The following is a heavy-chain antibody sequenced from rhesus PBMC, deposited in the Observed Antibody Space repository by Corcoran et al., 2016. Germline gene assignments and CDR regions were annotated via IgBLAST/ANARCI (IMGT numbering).Heavy chain of an antibody. V-gene: IGHV4-93*01. J-gene: IGHJ4*01. D-gene: IGHD2-15*01. CDR2: FFGGRGIT. Sequence: QMQLQESGPAVVKPSETLSLTCAVSGGSISSNYWWRWIRQSPGKGLEWIGGFFGGRGITDYNPFLKSRVSISTDTSKNQVSLKVTSVTAADTAVYYCASTDCSNSDCSSGDFWGQGVLVTVSS. CDR3: ASTDCSNSDCSSGDF. CDR1: GGSISSNYW.